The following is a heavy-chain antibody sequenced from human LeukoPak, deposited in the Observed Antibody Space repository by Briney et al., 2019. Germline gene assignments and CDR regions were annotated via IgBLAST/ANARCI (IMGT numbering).Heavy chain of an antibody. Sequence: GASVKVSCKASGYTFTSYYMRWVRQAPGQGLEWMGIINPSGGSTSYAQKFRGRVTMTRDMSTSTVYMDLTSLRSEDTAVYYCARDYCSSTSCQGLDYWGQGTLVTVSS. V-gene: IGHV1-46*01. CDR1: GYTFTSYY. D-gene: IGHD2-2*01. CDR3: ARDYCSSTSCQGLDY. J-gene: IGHJ4*02. CDR2: INPSGGST.